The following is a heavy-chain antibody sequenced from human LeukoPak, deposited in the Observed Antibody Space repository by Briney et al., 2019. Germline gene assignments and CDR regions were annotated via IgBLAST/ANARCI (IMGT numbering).Heavy chain of an antibody. CDR3: AKVHWYYYDSSGYYSPDAFDI. CDR2: ISSSGSTI. D-gene: IGHD3-22*01. J-gene: IGHJ3*02. Sequence: GGSLRLSCAASGFTFSDYYMSWIRQAPGKGLEWVSYISSSGSTIYYADSVKGRFTISRDNAKNSLYLQMNSLRAEDTAVYYCAKVHWYYYDSSGYYSPDAFDIWGQGTMVTVSS. V-gene: IGHV3-11*01. CDR1: GFTFSDYY.